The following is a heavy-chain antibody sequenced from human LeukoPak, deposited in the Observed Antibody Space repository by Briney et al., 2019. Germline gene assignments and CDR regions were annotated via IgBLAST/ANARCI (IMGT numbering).Heavy chain of an antibody. D-gene: IGHD5-12*01. CDR3: ARRRGYSDYGDYFDY. CDR2: IYYGGST. V-gene: IGHV4-39*01. J-gene: IGHJ4*02. CDR1: VASIRSSSYY. Sequence: PSETLSLTCTVSVASIRSSSYYWGWIRQPPGKGLEWIGNIYYGGSTYYNPYLKSRVTISVDTSKNQFSLKLSSVTAADAAVYYCARRRGYSDYGDYFDYWGQGTLVTVSS.